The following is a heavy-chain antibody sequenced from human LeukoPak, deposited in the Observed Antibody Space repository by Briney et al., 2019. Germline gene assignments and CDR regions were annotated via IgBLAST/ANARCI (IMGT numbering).Heavy chain of an antibody. CDR3: ASFDLNCSGGSCYVVGAFDI. Sequence: ASVKVSCKASGYTFTSYGISWVRQAPGQGLEWMGWISAYNGNTNYAQKLQGRVTMTTDTSTSTAYMELRSLRSDDTAVYYCASFDLNCSGGSCYVVGAFDIWGQGTMVTVSS. CDR2: ISAYNGNT. J-gene: IGHJ3*02. CDR1: GYTFTSYG. V-gene: IGHV1-18*01. D-gene: IGHD2-15*01.